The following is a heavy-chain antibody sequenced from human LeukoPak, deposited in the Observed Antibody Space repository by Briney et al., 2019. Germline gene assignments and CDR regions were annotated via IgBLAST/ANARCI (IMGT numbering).Heavy chain of an antibody. CDR3: ARAPGGYCSSTSCYTGLRGDIGGYDY. CDR2: MNPNSGNT. V-gene: IGHV1-8*01. Sequence: ASVKVSCKASGYTFTSYDINWVRQATGQGLEWMGWMNPNSGNTGYAQKFQGRVTMTRNTSISTAYMELRSLRSDDTAVYYCARAPGGYCSSTSCYTGLRGDIGGYDYWGQGTLVTVSS. J-gene: IGHJ4*02. D-gene: IGHD2-2*02. CDR1: GYTFTSYD.